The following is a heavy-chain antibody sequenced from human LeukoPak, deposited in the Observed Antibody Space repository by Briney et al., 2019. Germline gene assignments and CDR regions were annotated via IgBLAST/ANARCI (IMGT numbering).Heavy chain of an antibody. V-gene: IGHV3-23*01. CDR3: ARGGGSSWYYNFDY. D-gene: IGHD6-13*01. J-gene: IGHJ4*02. Sequence: GGSLRLSCAASGFTFSSYAMSWVRQAPGKGLEWVSAISGSGGSTYYADSVKGRFTISRDNSKNTLYLQMNSLRAEDTAVYYCARGGGSSWYYNFDYWGQGTLVTVSS. CDR2: ISGSGGST. CDR1: GFTFSSYA.